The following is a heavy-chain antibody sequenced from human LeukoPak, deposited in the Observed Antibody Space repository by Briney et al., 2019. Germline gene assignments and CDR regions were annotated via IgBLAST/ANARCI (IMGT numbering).Heavy chain of an antibody. Sequence: GGSLRLSCAVSGFTVSGNYMSWVRQAPGKGLEWVSLIYSGGTTYYPDSVKGRFTISRDNSKNTLYLQMNSLRAEDTAVYYCARRAGGYSHPYDYWGQGILVTVSS. CDR3: ARRAGGYSHPYDY. D-gene: IGHD4-23*01. CDR2: IYSGGTT. CDR1: GFTVSGNY. V-gene: IGHV3-53*01. J-gene: IGHJ4*02.